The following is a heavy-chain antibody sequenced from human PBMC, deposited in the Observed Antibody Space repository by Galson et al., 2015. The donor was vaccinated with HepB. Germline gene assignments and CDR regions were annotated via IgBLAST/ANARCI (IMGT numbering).Heavy chain of an antibody. J-gene: IGHJ4*02. V-gene: IGHV3-48*01. CDR3: ARDPVGATTIGYYFDY. D-gene: IGHD1-26*01. Sequence: SLRLSCAASGFTFSSYSMNWVRQAPGKGLEWVSYISSSSSTIYYADSVKGRFTISRDNAKNSPYLQMNSLRAEDTAVYYCARDPVGATTIGYYFDYWGQGTLVTVSS. CDR2: ISSSSSTI. CDR1: GFTFSSYS.